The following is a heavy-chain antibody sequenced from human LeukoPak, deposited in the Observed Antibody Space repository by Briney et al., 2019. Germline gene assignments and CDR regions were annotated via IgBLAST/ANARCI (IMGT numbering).Heavy chain of an antibody. CDR3: AGGVGITTSH. V-gene: IGHV4-4*08. Sequence: PSETLSLTCTVSGGSISSYFWNWIRQAPGKGLEWIGYIYHTGITNYNPSLRSRVTMSLDKSKSQFSLNLASVTDADTAIYYCAGGVGITTSHWGQGALVTVSS. J-gene: IGHJ4*02. D-gene: IGHD3-22*01. CDR2: IYHTGIT. CDR1: GGSISSYF.